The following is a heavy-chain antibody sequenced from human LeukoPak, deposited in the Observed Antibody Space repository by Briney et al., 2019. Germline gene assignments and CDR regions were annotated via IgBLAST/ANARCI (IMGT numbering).Heavy chain of an antibody. V-gene: IGHV3-23*01. CDR1: GFTFSSYA. Sequence: PGGSLRLSCAASGFTFSSYAMSWVRQSPGKGLEWVSGLSGGGGSTYYAYYTDSVKGRFTISRDNSKNTLYLEMNSLRDEDTAVYYCARYGDYPGAFDIWGQGTMVTVSS. D-gene: IGHD4-17*01. CDR3: ARYGDYPGAFDI. J-gene: IGHJ3*02. CDR2: LSGGGGST.